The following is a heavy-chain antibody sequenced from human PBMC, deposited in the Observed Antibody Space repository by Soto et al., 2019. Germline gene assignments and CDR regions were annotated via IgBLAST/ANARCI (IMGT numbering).Heavy chain of an antibody. CDR1: GFTFSSYA. CDR2: ISGSGGST. CDR3: AKDRPYYDSSGYYSGRNFDY. Sequence: GGSLRLSCAASGFTFSSYAMSWVRQAPGKGLEWVSAISGSGGSTYYADSVKGRFTISRDNSKNTLYLQMNSLRAEDTAVYYCAKDRPYYDSSGYYSGRNFDYWGQGTLVTVSS. J-gene: IGHJ4*02. D-gene: IGHD3-22*01. V-gene: IGHV3-23*01.